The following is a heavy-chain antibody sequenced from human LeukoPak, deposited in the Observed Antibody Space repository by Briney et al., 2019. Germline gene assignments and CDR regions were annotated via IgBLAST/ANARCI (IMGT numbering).Heavy chain of an antibody. CDR2: ITSSSSYI. D-gene: IGHD6-19*01. CDR3: ARDSGWLDY. J-gene: IGHJ4*02. Sequence: GGSLRLSCAASGFTFSSYNMNWVRQAPGKGLEWVSSITSSSSYIYYADSVKGRFTISRDNAKNSLYLQINSLRAEDTAVYYCARDSGWLDYWGQGTLVTVSS. V-gene: IGHV3-21*01. CDR1: GFTFSSYN.